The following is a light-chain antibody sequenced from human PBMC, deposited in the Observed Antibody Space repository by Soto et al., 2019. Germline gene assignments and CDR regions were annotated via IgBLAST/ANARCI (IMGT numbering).Light chain of an antibody. V-gene: IGLV2-23*01. CDR2: EAF. J-gene: IGLJ1*01. Sequence: QSVLTQPASVSGSPGQSITISCTGTSSDVGSDNVVSWYQHYPGKAPQLIVYEAFKRPSGVSSRFSGSKSGNTASLTISGLQAEDEADYDCCSHACRDTYVFGTGTKLTVL. CDR3: CSHACRDTYV. CDR1: SSDVGSDNV.